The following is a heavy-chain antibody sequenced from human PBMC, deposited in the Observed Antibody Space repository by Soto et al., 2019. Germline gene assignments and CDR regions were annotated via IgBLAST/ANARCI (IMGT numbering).Heavy chain of an antibody. CDR3: ARECSGGSCYDAFDI. CDR2: IKQDGSEK. CDR1: GFTFSSYW. Sequence: GGSLRLYCAASGFTFSSYWMSWVRQAPGKGLEWVANIKQDGSEKYYVDSVKGRFTISRDNAKNSLYLQMNSLRAEDTAVYYCARECSGGSCYDAFDIWGQGTMVTVSS. D-gene: IGHD2-15*01. J-gene: IGHJ3*02. V-gene: IGHV3-7*01.